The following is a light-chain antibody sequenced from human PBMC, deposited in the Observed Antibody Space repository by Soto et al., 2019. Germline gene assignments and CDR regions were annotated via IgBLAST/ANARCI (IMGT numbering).Light chain of an antibody. CDR3: SSYTGSSTSYV. V-gene: IGLV2-14*01. J-gene: IGLJ1*01. Sequence: QSVLTQPASVSGSPGQSITISCSGTRSVIGSYNYVAWYQQFPGKTPKILIYGVSNRPSGVSSRFSGSKSGNTASLTISGLQAEDEADYYCSSYTGSSTSYVFGSGTKLTVL. CDR2: GVS. CDR1: RSVIGSYNY.